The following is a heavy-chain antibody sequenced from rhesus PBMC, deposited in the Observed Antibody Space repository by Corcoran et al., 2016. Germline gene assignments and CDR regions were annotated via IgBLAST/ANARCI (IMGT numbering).Heavy chain of an antibody. V-gene: IGHV4-169*01. D-gene: IGHD1-44*02. CDR3: TRGGGSYKAYHGGYFDF. CDR1: GGSISSSY. Sequence: QLQLQESGPGLVKPSETLSVTCAVSGGSISSSYWSWIRQAPGKGLGWIGYIYGSGSSHNYNPPLKSRFTRSVDTAKNQLSLKLSSVTTADTAVYYCTRGGGSYKAYHGGYFDFWGQGVLVTVSS. CDR2: IYGSGSSH. J-gene: IGHJ4*01.